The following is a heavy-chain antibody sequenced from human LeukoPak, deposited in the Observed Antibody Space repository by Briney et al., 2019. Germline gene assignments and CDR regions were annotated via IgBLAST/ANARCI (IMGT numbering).Heavy chain of an antibody. J-gene: IGHJ4*02. CDR2: VKSKSAGETT. CDR1: GLSISNDW. V-gene: IGHV3-15*01. Sequence: GGSLRLSCAASGLSISNDWMSWVRQAPGKGLEWVARVKSKSAGETTDYAAPVKGRFTISRDDSKNTLYLQMNSLKTEGIAVYYCTLIQGWGSGSYYRDFWGQGTLVTVSS. D-gene: IGHD3-10*01. CDR3: TLIQGWGSGSYYRDF.